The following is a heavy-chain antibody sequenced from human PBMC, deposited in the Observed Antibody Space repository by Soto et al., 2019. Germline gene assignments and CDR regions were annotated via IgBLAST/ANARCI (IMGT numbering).Heavy chain of an antibody. V-gene: IGHV5-51*01. CDR2: IYPGDSDT. CDR3: ARRTKGYYYYMDV. CDR1: GSSFTIYW. J-gene: IGHJ6*03. Sequence: GESLKISCKCSGSSFTIYWIGWVRQMPGKGLEWMGIIYPGDSDTRNSPTFQGQATISADKSISTAYLQWSSLKASDTAMYYCARRTKGYYYYMDVWGKGTTVTVSS.